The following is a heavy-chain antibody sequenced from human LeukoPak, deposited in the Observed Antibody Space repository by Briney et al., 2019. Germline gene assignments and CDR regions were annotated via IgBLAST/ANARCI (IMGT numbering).Heavy chain of an antibody. CDR3: ARDGVSGSYQDY. V-gene: IGHV4-59*01. J-gene: IGHJ4*02. Sequence: PSXXLSLTCTVSGGSISSYYWSWIRQPPGKGLEWIGYIYYSGSTNYNPSLKSRVTISVDTSKNQFSLKLSSVTAADTAVYYCARDGVSGSYQDYWGQGTLVTVSS. CDR1: GGSISSYY. D-gene: IGHD1-26*01. CDR2: IYYSGST.